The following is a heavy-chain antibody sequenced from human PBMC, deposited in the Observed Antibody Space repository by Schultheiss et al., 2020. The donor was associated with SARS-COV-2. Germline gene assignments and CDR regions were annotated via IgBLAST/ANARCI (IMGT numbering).Heavy chain of an antibody. D-gene: IGHD6-13*01. V-gene: IGHV3-30*04. J-gene: IGHJ6*02. CDR1: GFTFSSYD. Sequence: GESLKISCAASGFTFSSYDMHWVRQAPGKGLEWVAVISSDGSNKYYADSVRGRFSISRDNSKNTLYLQMNSLRAEDTAVYYCARDDAAIGRYYYGMDVWGQGTTVTVSS. CDR3: ARDDAAIGRYYYGMDV. CDR2: ISSDGSNK.